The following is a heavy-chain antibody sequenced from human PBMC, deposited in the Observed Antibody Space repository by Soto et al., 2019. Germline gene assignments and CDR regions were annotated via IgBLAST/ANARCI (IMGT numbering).Heavy chain of an antibody. V-gene: IGHV4-34*01. Sequence: PSETLSLTCAVYGGSFSGYYWSWIRQPPGKGLEWIGEINHSGSTNYNPSLKSRVTISVDTSKNQFSLKLSSVTAADTAVYYCARESYTYPYYSMVVWGKGTTVTVSS. J-gene: IGHJ6*03. CDR2: INHSGST. D-gene: IGHD1-26*01. CDR3: ARESYTYPYYSMVV. CDR1: GGSFSGYY.